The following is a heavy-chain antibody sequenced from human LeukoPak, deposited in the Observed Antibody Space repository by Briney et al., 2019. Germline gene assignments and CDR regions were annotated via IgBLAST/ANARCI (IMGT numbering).Heavy chain of an antibody. Sequence: PGGSLRLSCVASGFTFSNSAMAWVRQAPGKGLEWVSVISSSGTSTYYADSVKGRFIVSRANSKNTVFLQMNRLRAEDTAVYYCAKADIVVVVAADGSFDYWGQGTLVTVSS. CDR1: GFTFSNSA. D-gene: IGHD2-15*01. J-gene: IGHJ4*02. CDR2: ISSSGTST. CDR3: AKADIVVVVAADGSFDY. V-gene: IGHV3-23*01.